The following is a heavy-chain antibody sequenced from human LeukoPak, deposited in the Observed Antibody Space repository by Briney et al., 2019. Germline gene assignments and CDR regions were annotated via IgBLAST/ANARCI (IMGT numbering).Heavy chain of an antibody. CDR3: AKDKEKRDGYNSIFGY. CDR2: ISGSGGST. CDR1: GFTFSSYA. J-gene: IGHJ4*02. Sequence: GGCLRLSCAASGFTFSSYAMSWVRQAPGKGLEWVSAISGSGGSTYYADSVKGRFTIFRDNSKNTLYLQMNSLRAEDTAVYYCAKDKEKRDGYNSIFGYWGQGTLVTVSS. D-gene: IGHD5-24*01. V-gene: IGHV3-23*01.